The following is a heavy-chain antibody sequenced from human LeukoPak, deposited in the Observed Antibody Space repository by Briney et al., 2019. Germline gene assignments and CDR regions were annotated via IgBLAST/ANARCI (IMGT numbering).Heavy chain of an antibody. D-gene: IGHD2/OR15-2a*01. J-gene: IGHJ6*02. Sequence: PGGSLRLSCAASGFTVSSNYVSWVRQAPGKGLEWVSVIYSGGSTYYADSVKGRFTISRDNSKNTLYLQMNSLRAEDTAVYYCAILASRGRDYYYYYGMDVWGQGTTVTVSS. V-gene: IGHV3-66*01. CDR1: GFTVSSNY. CDR2: IYSGGST. CDR3: AILASRGRDYYYYYGMDV.